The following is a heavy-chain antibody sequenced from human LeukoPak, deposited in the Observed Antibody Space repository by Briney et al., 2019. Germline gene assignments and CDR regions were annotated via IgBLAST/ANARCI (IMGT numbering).Heavy chain of an antibody. CDR2: ISYDGSNK. CDR1: GFTFSSYG. V-gene: IGHV3-30*18. Sequence: PGRSLRLSCAASGFTFSSYGMHWVRQAPGKGLEGVAVISYDGSNKYYADSVKGRFTISRDNYKNTLYLQMNSLRAEDTAVYYCAKDLGITGTRNDYWGQGTLVTVSS. J-gene: IGHJ4*02. D-gene: IGHD1-7*01. CDR3: AKDLGITGTRNDY.